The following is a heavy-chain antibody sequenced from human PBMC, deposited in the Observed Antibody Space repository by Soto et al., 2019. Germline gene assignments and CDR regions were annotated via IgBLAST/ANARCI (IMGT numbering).Heavy chain of an antibody. CDR3: ARDARVFGVLRNWFDP. V-gene: IGHV3-48*04. D-gene: IGHD3-3*01. Sequence: PGGSLRLSCAASGFSFSDYSMNWVRQAPGKGLEWVSFISLTSRTISYADSVKGRFTISKDSAMNSVYLQMNSLRAEDTAVYYCARDARVFGVLRNWFDPWGQGTLVTVSS. CDR1: GFSFSDYS. CDR2: ISLTSRTI. J-gene: IGHJ5*02.